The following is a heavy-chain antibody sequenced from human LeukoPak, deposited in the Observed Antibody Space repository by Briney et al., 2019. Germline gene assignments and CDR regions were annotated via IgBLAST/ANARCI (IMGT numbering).Heavy chain of an antibody. J-gene: IGHJ6*03. Sequence: RASVKVSCKASGYTFTSYGISWVRQAPGQGLEWMGWISAYNGNTNYAQKFQGRVTITTDESTSTAYMELSSLRSEDTAVYYCARDLRGTSAMDVWGKGTTVTVSS. V-gene: IGHV1-18*01. CDR1: GYTFTSYG. CDR3: ARDLRGTSAMDV. D-gene: IGHD2-2*01. CDR2: ISAYNGNT.